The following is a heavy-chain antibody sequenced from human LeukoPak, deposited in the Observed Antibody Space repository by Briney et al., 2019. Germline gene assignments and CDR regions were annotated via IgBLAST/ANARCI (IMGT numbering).Heavy chain of an antibody. Sequence: GGSPRLSCAASGFTFSSYWMSWVRQAPGKGLEWVANIKQDGSEKYYVDSVKGRFTISRDNAKNSLYLQMNGLRAEDTAVYYCAREDCSSTSCSIDYWGQGTLVTVSS. D-gene: IGHD2-2*01. CDR3: AREDCSSTSCSIDY. CDR2: IKQDGSEK. CDR1: GFTFSSYW. J-gene: IGHJ4*02. V-gene: IGHV3-7*01.